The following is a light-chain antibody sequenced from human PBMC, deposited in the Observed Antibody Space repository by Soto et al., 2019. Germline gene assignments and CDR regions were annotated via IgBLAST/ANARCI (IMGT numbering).Light chain of an antibody. CDR1: NIGSKS. J-gene: IGLJ1*01. CDR3: QVWDSSSDPRGV. CDR2: YDS. V-gene: IGLV3-21*04. Sequence: SYELTQPPSVSVAPGKTARITCGGNNIGSKSVHWYQLKPGQAPVLVIYYDSDRPSGIPERFSGSNSGNTATLTISRVEAGDEADYYCQVWDSSSDPRGVFGTGTKLTVL.